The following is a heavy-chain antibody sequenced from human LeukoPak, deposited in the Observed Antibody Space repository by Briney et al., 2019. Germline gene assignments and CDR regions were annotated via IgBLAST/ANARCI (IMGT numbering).Heavy chain of an antibody. CDR2: IYSGGST. J-gene: IGHJ5*02. V-gene: IGHV3-53*01. CDR3: ARDAPGWFDP. CDR1: GVTVSSNY. Sequence: PGGSLRLSCAASGVTVSSNYMSWVRQAPGKGLEWVSVIYSGGSTYYADSVKGRFTISRDNSKNTLYLQMNSLRAEDTAVYYCARDAPGWFDPWGQGNLVTVSS.